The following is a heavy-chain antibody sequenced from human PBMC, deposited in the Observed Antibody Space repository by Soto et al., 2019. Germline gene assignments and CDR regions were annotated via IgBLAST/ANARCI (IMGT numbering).Heavy chain of an antibody. J-gene: IGHJ6*02. D-gene: IGHD3-10*01. CDR1: GFTFTSSA. CDR3: AAEDVWFGETLYYYGMDV. CDR2: IVVGSGNT. V-gene: IGHV1-58*01. Sequence: SVKVSCKASGFTFTSSAVQWVRQARGQRLEWIGWIVVGSGNTNYAQKFQERVTITRDMSTSTAYMELSSLRSEDTAVYYRAAEDVWFGETLYYYGMDVWGQGTTVTSP.